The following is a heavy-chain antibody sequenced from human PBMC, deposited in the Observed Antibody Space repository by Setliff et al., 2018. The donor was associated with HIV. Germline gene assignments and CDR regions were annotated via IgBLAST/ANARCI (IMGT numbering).Heavy chain of an antibody. D-gene: IGHD3-22*01. V-gene: IGHV1-69*10. CDR1: GGTFSSYA. J-gene: IGHJ3*02. Sequence: SVKVSCKASGGTFSSYAISRVRQAPGQGLEWMGGIIPILGIANYAQKFQGRVTITADESTSTAYMELSSLRSEDTAVYYCARDSEVTYYYDSSGYNRIAFDIWGQGTMVTVSS. CDR2: IIPILGIA. CDR3: ARDSEVTYYYDSSGYNRIAFDI.